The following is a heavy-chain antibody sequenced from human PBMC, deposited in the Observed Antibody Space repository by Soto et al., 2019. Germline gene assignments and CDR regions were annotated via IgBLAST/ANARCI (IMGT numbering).Heavy chain of an antibody. CDR2: IGTAGDT. CDR3: ARGSYDFWSGYSMDV. CDR1: GFTFSSYD. V-gene: IGHV3-13*01. Sequence: GGSLRLSCAASGFTFSSYDMHWVRQATGKGLEWVSAIGTAGDTYYPGSVKGRFTISRENAKNSLYLQMNSLRAGDTAVYYCARGSYDFWSGYSMDVWGKGTTVNVSS. J-gene: IGHJ6*03. D-gene: IGHD3-3*01.